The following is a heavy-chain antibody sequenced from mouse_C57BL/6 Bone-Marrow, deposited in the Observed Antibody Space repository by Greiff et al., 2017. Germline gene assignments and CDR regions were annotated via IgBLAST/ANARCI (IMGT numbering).Heavy chain of an antibody. Sequence: VQLLESGAELARPGASVKLSCKASGFTFPSYGISWVKQRTGQGLEWIGEIYPRSGNAYYNEKFKGKATLTADKSSSTAYMELRSLTSEDSAVFFCARSYWYIDVWGTGTTVTVSS. CDR1: GFTFPSYG. CDR2: IYPRSGNA. V-gene: IGHV1-81*01. CDR3: ARSYWYIDV. J-gene: IGHJ1*03.